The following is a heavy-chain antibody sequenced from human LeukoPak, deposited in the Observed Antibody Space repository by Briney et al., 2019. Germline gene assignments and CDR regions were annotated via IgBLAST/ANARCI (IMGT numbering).Heavy chain of an antibody. CDR1: GFTFSGSA. V-gene: IGHV3-73*01. CDR2: IRSKANSYAT. J-gene: IGHJ4*02. D-gene: IGHD6-13*01. Sequence: GGSLRLSCAASGFTFSGSAMHWVRQASGKGLEWVGRIRSKANSYATAYAASVKGRFTISRDDSKNTAYLQMNSLKTEDTAVYYCARDLIIAAEDYWGQGTLVTVSS. CDR3: ARDLIIAAEDY.